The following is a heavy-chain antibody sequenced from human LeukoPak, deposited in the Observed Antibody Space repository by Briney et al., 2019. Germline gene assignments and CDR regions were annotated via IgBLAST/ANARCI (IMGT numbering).Heavy chain of an antibody. J-gene: IGHJ5*02. D-gene: IGHD3-16*02. V-gene: IGHV1-2*02. CDR1: GGTFSSYA. CDR2: INPNSGGT. CDR3: AGDYVWGSYRPNNWFDP. Sequence: GASVKVSCKASGGTFSSYAISWVRQAPGQGLEWMGWINPNSGGTNYAQKFQGRVTMTRDTSISTAYMELSRLRSDDTAVYYCAGDYVWGSYRPNNWFDPWGQGTLVTVSS.